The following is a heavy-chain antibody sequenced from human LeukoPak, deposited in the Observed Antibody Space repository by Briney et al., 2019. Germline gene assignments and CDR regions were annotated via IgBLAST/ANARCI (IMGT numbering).Heavy chain of an antibody. D-gene: IGHD2-8*01. Sequence: GGSLRLSCTASGFTFSSYWMNWVRQAPGKGLEWVANIKQDESEKYYVDSVKGRFTISRDNAKNSLYLQMNSLRAEDMALYYCAKDTGRGYANDAYDIWGQGTMVTVSS. J-gene: IGHJ3*02. CDR3: AKDTGRGYANDAYDI. CDR2: IKQDESEK. CDR1: GFTFSSYW. V-gene: IGHV3-7*03.